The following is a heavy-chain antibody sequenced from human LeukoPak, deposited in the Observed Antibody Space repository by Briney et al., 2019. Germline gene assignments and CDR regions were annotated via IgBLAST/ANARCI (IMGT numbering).Heavy chain of an antibody. Sequence: NPGGSLRLSCKGSGVGFINHGIHWVRQAPGKGPEWLATIWHDGSNEEYGDSVRGRVTISRDNSKSTLYLRFSSLRDEDTAIYFCARGRYSGYDYVLDTWGQGTLVTVSS. J-gene: IGHJ5*02. D-gene: IGHD5-12*01. V-gene: IGHV3-33*01. CDR2: IWHDGSNE. CDR3: ARGRYSGYDYVLDT. CDR1: GVGFINHG.